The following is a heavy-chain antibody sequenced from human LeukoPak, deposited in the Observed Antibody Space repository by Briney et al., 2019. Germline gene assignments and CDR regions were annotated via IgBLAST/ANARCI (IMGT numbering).Heavy chain of an antibody. V-gene: IGHV4-31*03. D-gene: IGHD3-9*01. CDR3: AREGVLRYYFDY. CDR2: IYYSGIT. J-gene: IGHJ4*02. CDR1: DGSISSGGYY. Sequence: SETLSLTCTVSDGSISSGGYYWSWIRQHPGKGLEWIGYIYYSGITYYNPSLKSRVTISVDTSKNQFSLKLNSVTAADTAVYYCAREGVLRYYFDYWGQGTLVTVSS.